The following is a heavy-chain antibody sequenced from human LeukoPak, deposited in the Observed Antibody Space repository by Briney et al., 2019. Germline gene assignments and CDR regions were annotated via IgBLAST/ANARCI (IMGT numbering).Heavy chain of an antibody. CDR2: INHSGST. J-gene: IGHJ4*02. CDR1: GGSFSGYY. Sequence: SETLSLTCAVYGGSFSGYYWSWIRQPPGKGLEWIGEINHSGSTNYNPSLKSRVTISVDKSKNQFSLKLSSVTAADTAVYYCATPRGSGYYWGQGTLVTVSS. D-gene: IGHD3-22*01. CDR3: ATPRGSGYY. V-gene: IGHV4-34*01.